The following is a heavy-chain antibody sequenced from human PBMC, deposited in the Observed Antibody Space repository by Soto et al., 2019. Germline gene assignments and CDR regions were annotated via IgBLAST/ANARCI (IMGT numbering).Heavy chain of an antibody. Sequence: QVQLQESVPGLVKPSQTLSLTCTVSGDSMGSGDYYWTWIRQPPGKGLEWIGYIYYIGTTFYNPSLVSRVNISIDTSKNHFSLRLTSVTAADTAVYYCSRGSTYYGFLTWGQGTLVTVSS. J-gene: IGHJ5*02. V-gene: IGHV4-30-4*01. CDR2: IYYIGTT. CDR3: SRGSTYYGFLT. D-gene: IGHD3-10*01. CDR1: GDSMGSGDYY.